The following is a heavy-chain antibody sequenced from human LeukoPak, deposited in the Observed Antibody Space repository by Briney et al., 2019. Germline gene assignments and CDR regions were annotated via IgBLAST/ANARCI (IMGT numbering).Heavy chain of an antibody. CDR1: GFSFNTYA. D-gene: IGHD5-12*01. CDR2: ISYNGGRK. V-gene: IGHV3-30*03. Sequence: GGSLRLSCVASGFSFNTYAIHWVRQAPGKGLEWVALISYNGGRKEYAESVKGRFTIDRDNSKNTVLLQMNSLRPDDTAIYSCARQEARGYLYEGLDYWGQGTLVTVAS. CDR3: ARQEARGYLYEGLDY. J-gene: IGHJ4*02.